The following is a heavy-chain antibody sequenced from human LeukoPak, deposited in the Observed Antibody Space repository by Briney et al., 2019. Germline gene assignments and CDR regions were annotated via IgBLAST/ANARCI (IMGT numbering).Heavy chain of an antibody. D-gene: IGHD2-2*01. CDR2: IGTAGDT. J-gene: IGHJ4*02. Sequence: GGSLRLSCAASGFTFSSYDMHWVRQATGKGLEWVSAIGTAGDTYYPGSVKGRITISRENAKNSLYLQMNSLRAGDTAVYYCAREDCSSTSCWFDYWGQGTLVTVSS. CDR1: GFTFSSYD. V-gene: IGHV3-13*01. CDR3: AREDCSSTSCWFDY.